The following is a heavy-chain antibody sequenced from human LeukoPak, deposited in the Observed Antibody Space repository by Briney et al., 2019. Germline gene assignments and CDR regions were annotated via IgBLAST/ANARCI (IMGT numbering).Heavy chain of an antibody. CDR3: ARGGYSGYAFDR. V-gene: IGHV4-59*01. CDR1: GGSISRYY. J-gene: IGHJ5*02. D-gene: IGHD5-12*01. CDR2: IYYNGST. Sequence: SETLSLTCTVSGGSISRYYWSWIQQPPGKGLEWIGNIYYNGSTNYKPSLKSRVTISVHTSKNQFSLNLRSLTAADTAVYYCARGGYSGYAFDRWGQGTRVTVSS.